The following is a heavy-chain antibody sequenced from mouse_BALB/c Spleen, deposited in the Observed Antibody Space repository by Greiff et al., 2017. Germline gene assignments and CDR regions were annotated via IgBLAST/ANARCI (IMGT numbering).Heavy chain of an antibody. Sequence: VQLQQSGPELVKPGASVKISCKASGYTFTDYYINWVKQKPGQGLEWIGWIYPGSGNTKYNEKFKGKATLTVDTSSSTAYMQLSSLTSEDTAVYFCARRPLYYGSSRASFDYWGQGTTLTVSS. CDR3: ARRPLYYGSSRASFDY. D-gene: IGHD1-1*01. CDR2: IYPGSGNT. V-gene: IGHV1-84*02. CDR1: GYTFTDYY. J-gene: IGHJ2*01.